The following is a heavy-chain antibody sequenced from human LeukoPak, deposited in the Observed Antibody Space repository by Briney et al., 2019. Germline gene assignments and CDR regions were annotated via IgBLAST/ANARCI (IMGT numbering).Heavy chain of an antibody. CDR1: GFTFSSYD. V-gene: IGHV3-13*01. Sequence: PGGSLRLSCAASGFTFSSYDMHWVRQATGKGLEWVSAIGTAGDTYYPGSVKGRFTISRENAKNSLYLQMNSLRAGDTAVYYCARGGYDGTSYGMDVWGQGTTVTVSS. J-gene: IGHJ6*02. CDR3: ARGGYDGTSYGMDV. D-gene: IGHD5-12*01. CDR2: IGTAGDT.